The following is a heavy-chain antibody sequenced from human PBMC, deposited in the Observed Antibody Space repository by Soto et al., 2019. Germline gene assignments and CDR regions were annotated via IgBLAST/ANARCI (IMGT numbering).Heavy chain of an antibody. V-gene: IGHV1-18*01. CDR3: ARCYCSIGSCYTCWHFDL. CDR2: IGPYNGNT. D-gene: IGHD2-15*01. CDR1: GYTFSNYG. J-gene: IGHJ2*01. Sequence: QVQLVQSGPEVKKPGASVKVSCQASGYTFSNYGISWVRQAPGQGLEWMGWIGPYNGNTDYAQNFQGRVTMTRDTSTNTAYMELRGLRSDDTALYYCARCYCSIGSCYTCWHFDLWGRGALLTVSS.